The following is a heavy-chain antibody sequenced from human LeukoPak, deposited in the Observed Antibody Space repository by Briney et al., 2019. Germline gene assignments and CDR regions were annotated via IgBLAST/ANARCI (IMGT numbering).Heavy chain of an antibody. CDR3: ARDSPGYGAYVS. CDR1: GFTCSTYW. Sequence: PGGSLRLSCAASGFTCSTYWMTSVRQAPGKGLEWVANIREDGSREYYVDSVKGRFTISRDNAKNSLYLQTDILTAEDTAVYYCARDSPGYGAYVSWGQGTLVSVSS. CDR2: IREDGSRE. D-gene: IGHD5-12*01. J-gene: IGHJ1*01. V-gene: IGHV3-7*01.